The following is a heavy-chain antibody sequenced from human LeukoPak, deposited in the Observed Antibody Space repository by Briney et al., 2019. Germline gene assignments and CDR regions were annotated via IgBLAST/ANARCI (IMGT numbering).Heavy chain of an antibody. CDR3: ARRGKDFWSGYYTGLDY. Sequence: GGPLRLSCAASGFTVSSNYMSWVRQAPGEGLEWVSVIYSGGSTYYADSVKGRFTISRDNSKNTLYLQMNSLRAEDTAVYYCARRGKDFWSGYYTGLDYWGQGTLVTVSS. J-gene: IGHJ4*02. V-gene: IGHV3-66*02. CDR2: IYSGGST. CDR1: GFTVSSNY. D-gene: IGHD3-3*01.